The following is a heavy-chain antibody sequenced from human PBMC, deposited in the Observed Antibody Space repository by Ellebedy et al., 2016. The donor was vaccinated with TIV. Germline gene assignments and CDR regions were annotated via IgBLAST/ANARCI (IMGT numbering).Heavy chain of an antibody. CDR2: TYYKSKWYN. V-gene: IGHV6-1*01. CDR3: ARGGTTVTTWGAFDI. D-gene: IGHD4-17*01. Sequence: SQTLSLTCAISGDSVSSNSAAWNWIRQSPSRGLEWLGRTYYKSKWYNDYAISVKSRITINPGTSKNQFSLQLNSVTPEDTAVYYCARGGTTVTTWGAFDIWGQGTMVTVSS. J-gene: IGHJ3*02. CDR1: GDSVSSNSAA.